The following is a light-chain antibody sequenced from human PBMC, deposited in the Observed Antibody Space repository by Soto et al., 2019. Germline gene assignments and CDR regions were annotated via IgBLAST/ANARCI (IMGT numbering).Light chain of an antibody. V-gene: IGKV3-11*01. Sequence: EIVLTQSPATLSLSPGERATLSCRASQSVSSYLAWYQQKPGQAPRLLIYDASNRATGIPARFSGSGSGTDFTLTMSSLEPEDFAVYYCQQRSTWPPALVGGTKVEIK. CDR2: DAS. CDR3: QQRSTWPPA. J-gene: IGKJ4*01. CDR1: QSVSSY.